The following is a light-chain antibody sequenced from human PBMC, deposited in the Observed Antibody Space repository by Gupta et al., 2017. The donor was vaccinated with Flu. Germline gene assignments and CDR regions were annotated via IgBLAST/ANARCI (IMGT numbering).Light chain of an antibody. CDR1: QSINSD. Sequence: EVVMTQSPATLSVSPGDRATLSCRASQSINSDLAWYQQKPGQAPRLIIYGASTRDTGVPARFSGSGSGTEFALTISSLQSEDFAVYYCQQYNNWPPLAFGGGTKVEIK. CDR3: QQYNNWPPLA. CDR2: GAS. J-gene: IGKJ4*01. V-gene: IGKV3-15*01.